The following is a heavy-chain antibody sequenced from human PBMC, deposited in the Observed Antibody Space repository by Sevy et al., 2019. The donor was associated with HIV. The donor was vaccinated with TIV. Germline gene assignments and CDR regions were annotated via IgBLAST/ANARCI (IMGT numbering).Heavy chain of an antibody. CDR3: ARGRIEGYYYYGMDV. D-gene: IGHD2-21*01. J-gene: IGHJ6*02. CDR2: IGTAGDT. CDR1: GFTFSSYD. Sequence: GGSLRLSCAASGFTFSSYDMHWVRQATGKGLEWVSAIGTAGDTYYPGSVKGRFTISRENAKNSLYLQMNSLRAGDTAVYYCARGRIEGYYYYGMDVWGQGTTVTVSS. V-gene: IGHV3-13*01.